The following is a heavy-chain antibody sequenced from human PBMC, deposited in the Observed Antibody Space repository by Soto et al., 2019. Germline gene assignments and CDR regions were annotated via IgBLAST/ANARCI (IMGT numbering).Heavy chain of an antibody. J-gene: IGHJ6*02. D-gene: IGHD2-15*01. V-gene: IGHV4-34*01. CDR3: ARGDLSLGYCSGGSCYPLYYYGMDV. CDR2: INHSGST. CDR1: GGSFSGYY. Sequence: PSETLSLTCAVYGGSFSGYYWSWIRQPPGKGLEWIGEINHSGSTNYNPSLKSRVTISVDTSKNQFSLKLSSVTAADTAVYYCARGDLSLGYCSGGSCYPLYYYGMDVWGQGTTDTVSS.